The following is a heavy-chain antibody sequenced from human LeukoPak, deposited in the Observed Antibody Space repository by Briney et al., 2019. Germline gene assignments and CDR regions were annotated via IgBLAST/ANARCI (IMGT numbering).Heavy chain of an antibody. CDR3: ARPALYCSSTVCPPYMDV. V-gene: IGHV5-51*01. CDR2: IYPGDSDT. Sequence: GESLKISCKGSGYTFTNYWIGWVRQMPGKGLEFMGIIYPGDSDTKYNAPFQGQVTISANKSISTAFLQWGSLKASDTATYYCARPALYCSSTVCPPYMDVWGKGTTVTVSS. J-gene: IGHJ6*03. D-gene: IGHD2-2*01. CDR1: GYTFTNYW.